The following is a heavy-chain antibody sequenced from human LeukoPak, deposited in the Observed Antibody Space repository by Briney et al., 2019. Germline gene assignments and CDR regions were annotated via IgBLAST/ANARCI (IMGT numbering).Heavy chain of an antibody. J-gene: IGHJ4*02. CDR2: ISSSGSTI. V-gene: IGHV3-48*03. Sequence: GGSLRISCAASGXTFSNYDMNWVRQAPGKGREWVSYISSSGSTIYYADSVKGRFTISRDNAKKSLYLQMNSLRAEDTAVYSCARDSFPYYYDSSGSGFDYWGQGTLVTVSS. D-gene: IGHD3-22*01. CDR1: GXTFSNYD. CDR3: ARDSFPYYYDSSGSGFDY.